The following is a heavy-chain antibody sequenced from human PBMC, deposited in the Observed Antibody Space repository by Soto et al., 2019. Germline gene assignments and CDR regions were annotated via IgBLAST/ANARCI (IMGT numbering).Heavy chain of an antibody. D-gene: IGHD3-9*01. V-gene: IGHV3-23*01. CDR3: AKDELRYFDCLLFGMDV. Sequence: GGSLRLSCAASGFTFSSYAMSWVRQAPGKGLEWVSAISGSGGSTYYADSVKGRFTISRDNSKNTLYLQMNSLRAEDTAVYYCAKDELRYFDCLLFGMDVWGQGTTVTVSS. J-gene: IGHJ6*02. CDR2: ISGSGGST. CDR1: GFTFSSYA.